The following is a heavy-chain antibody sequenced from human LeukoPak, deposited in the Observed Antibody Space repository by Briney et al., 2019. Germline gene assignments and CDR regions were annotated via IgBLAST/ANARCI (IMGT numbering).Heavy chain of an antibody. J-gene: IGHJ5*02. V-gene: IGHV1-69*04. Sequence: ASVKVSCKASGGTFSSYAISWVRQAPRQGLEWMGRIIPILGIANYAQKFQGRVTITADKSTSTAYMELSSLRSEDTAVYYCARDSELVVVPAATAWFDPWGQGTLVTVPS. CDR2: IIPILGIA. CDR3: ARDSELVVVPAATAWFDP. D-gene: IGHD2-2*01. CDR1: GGTFSSYA.